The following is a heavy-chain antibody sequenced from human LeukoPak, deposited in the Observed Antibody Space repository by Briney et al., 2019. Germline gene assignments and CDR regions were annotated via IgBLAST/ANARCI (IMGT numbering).Heavy chain of an antibody. CDR3: ARVQSFWSGYFSYDAFDI. V-gene: IGHV3-74*01. CDR2: INSDGSST. D-gene: IGHD3-3*01. CDR1: GFTFSSYW. Sequence: PGGSLRLSCAASGFTFSSYWMHWVRQAPGKGLVWVSRINSDGSSTTYADSVKGRFTISRDNAKNTLYLQMNSLRVEDTAVYYCARVQSFWSGYFSYDAFDIWGQGTMVTVSS. J-gene: IGHJ3*02.